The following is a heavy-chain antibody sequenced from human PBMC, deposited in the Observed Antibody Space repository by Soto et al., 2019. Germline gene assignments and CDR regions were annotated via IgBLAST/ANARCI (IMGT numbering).Heavy chain of an antibody. CDR3: ARAKDRQQIGGNYYYGMEV. V-gene: IGHV1-69*12. Sequence: QVQLVQSGAEVKKPGSSVTVSCKASGGTFGNSAISWVRQAPGQGLEWMGGIMPIFPTPDYAQKFQGRVTITADESTSTAYMELTSLRSEDTAVYYCARAKDRQQIGGNYYYGMEVWGQGTTVTV. CDR2: IMPIFPTP. D-gene: IGHD1-26*01. J-gene: IGHJ6*02. CDR1: GGTFGNSA.